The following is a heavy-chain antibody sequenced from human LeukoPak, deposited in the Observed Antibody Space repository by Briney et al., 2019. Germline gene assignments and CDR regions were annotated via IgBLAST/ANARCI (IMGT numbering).Heavy chain of an antibody. Sequence: SETLSLTCTVSGGSISSGGYYWSWIRQHPGKGLEWIGYIYYSGSTYYNPSLKSRVTISVDTSKNQFSLKLSSVTAADTAVYYCARGVVPAEYYFDYWGQGTLVTVSS. CDR2: IYYSGST. CDR3: ARGVVPAEYYFDY. J-gene: IGHJ4*02. D-gene: IGHD2-2*01. V-gene: IGHV4-31*03. CDR1: GGSISSGGYY.